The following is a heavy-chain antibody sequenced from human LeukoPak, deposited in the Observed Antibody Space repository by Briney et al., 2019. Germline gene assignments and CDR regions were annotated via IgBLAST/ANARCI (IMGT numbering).Heavy chain of an antibody. CDR2: IRYDGSNK. J-gene: IGHJ4*02. CDR3: AKDYDSDY. Sequence: GGSLRLSCAASGFTFSSYEMNWVRQAPGKGLEWVAFIRYDGSNKYYADSVKGRFTISRDNSKNTLYLQMNSLRAEDTAVYYCAKDYDSDYWGQGTLVTVSS. CDR1: GFTFSSYE. D-gene: IGHD3-22*01. V-gene: IGHV3-30*02.